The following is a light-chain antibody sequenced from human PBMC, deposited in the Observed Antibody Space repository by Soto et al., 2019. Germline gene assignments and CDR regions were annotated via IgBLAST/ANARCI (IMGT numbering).Light chain of an antibody. J-gene: IGKJ4*01. V-gene: IGKV1-39*01. CDR2: ETF. CDR3: QQTFSTYIS. Sequence: DIQMTQSPSSISAALGDRVTITCRASQSISTYLHWYQVKPGQGPKLLIFETFRLQSGVPSRFSGSGSGTHFTLTISSLQPEDFSTYFSQQTFSTYISFGGRTQVDIK. CDR1: QSISTY.